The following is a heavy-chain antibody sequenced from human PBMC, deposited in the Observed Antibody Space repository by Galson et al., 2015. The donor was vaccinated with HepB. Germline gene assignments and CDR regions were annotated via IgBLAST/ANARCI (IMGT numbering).Heavy chain of an antibody. D-gene: IGHD6-19*01. CDR1: GFTFSSYW. V-gene: IGHV3-7*01. CDR2: IKQDGSEK. CDR3: ARDPRRAVAGSLDYYYGMDV. Sequence: SLRLSCAASGFTFSSYWMSWVRQAPGKGLEWVANIKQDGSEKYYVDSVKGRFTISRDNAKNSLYLQMNSLRAEDTAVYYCARDPRRAVAGSLDYYYGMDVWGQGTTVTVSS. J-gene: IGHJ6*02.